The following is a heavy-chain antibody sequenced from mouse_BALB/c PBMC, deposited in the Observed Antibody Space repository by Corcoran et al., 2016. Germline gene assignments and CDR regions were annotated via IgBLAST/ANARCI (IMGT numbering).Heavy chain of an antibody. CDR3: ASGGLDY. Sequence: ELQLQQPGAEIVKPGASVRLSCTAYGVNIRDTYMHGVKQRSEQGLEWIGRNDPSNGNTKYDPKCQGKATITADTSSNTAYLQFSSLTSEDTAVYYCASGGLDYWGQGITLTVSS. V-gene: IGHV14-3*02. J-gene: IGHJ2*01. CDR2: NDPSNGNT. CDR1: GVNIRDTY.